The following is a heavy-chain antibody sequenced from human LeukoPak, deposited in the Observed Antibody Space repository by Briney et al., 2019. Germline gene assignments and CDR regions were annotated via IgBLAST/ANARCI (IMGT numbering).Heavy chain of an antibody. CDR3: ARVRGGLTVGGTWVDF. D-gene: IGHD6-19*01. Sequence: ASVKVSCKTSGYTFTDYGFGWVRQAPGQGLGWMGWISSYNGYRNYGENLQGRVTMTTDTSTGTAYMELRSLRSDDTAVYYCARVRGGLTVGGTWVDFWGQGTLVTVSS. CDR2: ISSYNGYR. V-gene: IGHV1-18*01. J-gene: IGHJ4*02. CDR1: GYTFTDYG.